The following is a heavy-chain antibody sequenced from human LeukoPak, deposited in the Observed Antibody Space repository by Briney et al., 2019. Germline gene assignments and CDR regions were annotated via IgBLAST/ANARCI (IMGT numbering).Heavy chain of an antibody. CDR1: GFTVSSNY. Sequence: GGSLRLSCAASGFTVSSNYMSWVRQAPGKGLEWVSVIYSGGSTYYADSVKGRFTISRDNSKNTLYLQMNSLRAEDTAVCYCARARIRGVTHYYYYGMDVWGQGTTVTVSS. D-gene: IGHD3-10*01. V-gene: IGHV3-66*01. CDR2: IYSGGST. J-gene: IGHJ6*02. CDR3: ARARIRGVTHYYYYGMDV.